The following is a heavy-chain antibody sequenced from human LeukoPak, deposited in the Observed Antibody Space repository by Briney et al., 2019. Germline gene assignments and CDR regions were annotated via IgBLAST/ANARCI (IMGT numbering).Heavy chain of an antibody. V-gene: IGHV3-15*01. CDR3: TTDYDILTGPAPYYYYGMDV. Sequence: PGGSHRLSCAASGFTFSNAWMSWVRQAPGKGLEWVGRIKSKTDGGTTDYAAPVKGRFTISRDDSKNTLYLQMNSLKTEDTAVYYCTTDYDILTGPAPYYYYGMDVWGQGTTVTVSS. J-gene: IGHJ6*02. CDR2: IKSKTDGGTT. D-gene: IGHD3-9*01. CDR1: GFTFSNAW.